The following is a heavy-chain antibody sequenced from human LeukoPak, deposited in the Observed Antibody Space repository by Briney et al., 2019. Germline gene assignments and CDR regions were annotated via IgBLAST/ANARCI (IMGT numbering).Heavy chain of an antibody. CDR3: ARLPVRGGNYFDY. CDR1: GGSISSGDYY. D-gene: IGHD3-10*01. CDR2: IYYSGST. V-gene: IGHV4-30-4*01. J-gene: IGHJ4*02. Sequence: PSQTLSLTCTVSGGSISSGDYYWSWIRQPPGKGLEWIGYIYYSGSTYYNPSLKSRVTISVDTSKNQFSLKLSSVTAADTAVFYCARLPVRGGNYFDYWGQGTLVTVSS.